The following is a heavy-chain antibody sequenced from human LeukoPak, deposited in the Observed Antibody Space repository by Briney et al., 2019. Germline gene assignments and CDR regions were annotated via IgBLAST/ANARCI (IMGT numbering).Heavy chain of an antibody. CDR3: ARDRYNWNDYYYYGMDV. Sequence: GGSLRLSCAASGFTVSSNYMSWVRQAPGKGLEWVSVIYSGGSTYYADSVKGRFTISRDNSKNTLYLQMYSLRAEDTAVYYCARDRYNWNDYYYYGMDVWGQGTTVTVSS. CDR1: GFTVSSNY. V-gene: IGHV3-53*01. D-gene: IGHD1-1*01. CDR2: IYSGGST. J-gene: IGHJ6*02.